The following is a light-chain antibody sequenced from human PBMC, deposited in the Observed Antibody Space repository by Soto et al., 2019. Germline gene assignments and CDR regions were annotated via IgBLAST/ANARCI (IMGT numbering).Light chain of an antibody. CDR1: QSVSSAF. CDR3: QQYGDSPPT. Sequence: IVLTQSPGTLSLSPGERATLSCRAIQSVSSAFFAWYQQKPGQPLRLLIYAAASRATGIPDRFSGSGSATDFTLTISRLEPEDFAVYYCQQYGDSPPTFGRGTKVDIK. CDR2: AAA. J-gene: IGKJ2*01. V-gene: IGKV3-20*01.